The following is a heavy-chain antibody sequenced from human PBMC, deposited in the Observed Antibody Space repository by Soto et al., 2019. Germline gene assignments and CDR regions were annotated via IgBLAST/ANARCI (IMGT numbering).Heavy chain of an antibody. J-gene: IGHJ4*02. CDR3: ARDQAGTPGYYFDY. D-gene: IGHD1-1*01. Sequence: GSLRLSCAASGFTFSSYAMHWVRQAPGKGLEYVSAISSNGGSTYYANSVKGRFTISRDNSKNTLYLQMGSLRAEDMAVYYCARDQAGTPGYYFDYWGQGTLVTVSS. V-gene: IGHV3-64*01. CDR1: GFTFSSYA. CDR2: ISSNGGST.